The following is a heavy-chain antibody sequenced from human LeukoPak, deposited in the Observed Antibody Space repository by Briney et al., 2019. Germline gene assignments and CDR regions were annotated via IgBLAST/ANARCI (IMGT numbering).Heavy chain of an antibody. CDR1: GYTFTSYD. D-gene: IGHD2/OR15-2a*01. V-gene: IGHV1-8*03. CDR2: MNPNSGNT. J-gene: IGHJ3*02. Sequence: ASVKVSCKASGYTFTSYDINWVRQATGQGLEWMGWMNPNSGNTGYAQKFQGRVTITRNTSISTAYMELSSLRSEDTAVYYCARDRVRLTFPPQHAFDIWGQGTMVTVSS. CDR3: ARDRVRLTFPPQHAFDI.